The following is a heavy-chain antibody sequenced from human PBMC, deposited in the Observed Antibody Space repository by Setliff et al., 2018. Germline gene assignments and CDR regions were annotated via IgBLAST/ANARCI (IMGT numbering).Heavy chain of an antibody. V-gene: IGHV1-69*10. J-gene: IGHJ4*02. CDR3: ARDGGIGGRDGYNFVDY. CDR1: GGTVSSYA. Sequence: SVKVSCKASGGTVSSYAISWVRQAPGQGLEWMGGIIPSLGIANYAQKFQGRVTLTADKSTSTAYMELSSLRSEDTAVYYCARDGGIGGRDGYNFVDYWGQGTLVTVSS. D-gene: IGHD2-15*01. CDR2: IIPSLGIA.